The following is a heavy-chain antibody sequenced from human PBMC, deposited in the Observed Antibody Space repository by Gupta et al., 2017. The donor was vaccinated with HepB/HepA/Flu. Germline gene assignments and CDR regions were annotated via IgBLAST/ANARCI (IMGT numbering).Heavy chain of an antibody. CDR2: ISGSGVNT. Sequence: EVHLLESGGGLVQPGGSLRLSCASSGFPFGNYAMNWVRQAPGRGLEWVSVISGSGVNTYYAAFVKGRFTISRDNSKNTVYLQMYSLRAADTAVYYCAKDDSGGYYHLFGYIDYCGLVTLGSVSS. CDR3: AKDDSGGYYHLFGYIDY. CDR1: GFPFGNYA. V-gene: IGHV3-23*01. D-gene: IGHD3-22*01. J-gene: IGHJ4*02.